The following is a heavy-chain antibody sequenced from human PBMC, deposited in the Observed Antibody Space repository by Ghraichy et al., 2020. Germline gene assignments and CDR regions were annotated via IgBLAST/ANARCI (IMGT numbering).Heavy chain of an antibody. Sequence: SETLSLTCTVSGGSISSYYWSWIRQPPGKGLEWIGYIYYSGSTNYNPSLKSRVTISVDTSKNQFSLKLSSVTAADTAVYYCARWWRDIVVVPAPGRGGAFGFDPWGQGTLVTVSS. J-gene: IGHJ5*02. V-gene: IGHV4-59*01. CDR2: IYYSGST. CDR1: GGSISSYY. D-gene: IGHD2-2*01. CDR3: ARWWRDIVVVPAPGRGGAFGFDP.